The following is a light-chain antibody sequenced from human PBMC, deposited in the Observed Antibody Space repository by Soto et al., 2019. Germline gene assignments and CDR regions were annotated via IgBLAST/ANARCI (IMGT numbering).Light chain of an antibody. V-gene: IGKV3-20*01. J-gene: IGKJ3*01. CDR1: QSVSSY. Sequence: EIVLTQSPATLSLSPGERATLSCRASQSVSSYLAWYQQKPGQAPRLLIYAASSRATGIPDRFSGSGSGTDFTLPISRPEPEDFAVYYCQQYGSSLFSFGPGTKVDIK. CDR2: AAS. CDR3: QQYGSSLFS.